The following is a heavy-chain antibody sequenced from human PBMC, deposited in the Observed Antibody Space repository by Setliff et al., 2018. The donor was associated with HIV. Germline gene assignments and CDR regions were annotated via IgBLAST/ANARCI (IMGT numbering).Heavy chain of an antibody. CDR3: VGSIHGGGSEPFDT. Sequence: SETLSLTCTVSGGSISSYYWSWIRQPAGKGLEWIGRIYTSGSTNYNPSLKSRVTMSVDTSKNQFSLKLSSVTAADTAVYYCVGSIHGGGSEPFDTWGQGILVTVSS. CDR2: IYTSGST. J-gene: IGHJ5*02. V-gene: IGHV4-4*07. CDR1: GGSISSYY. D-gene: IGHD3-10*01.